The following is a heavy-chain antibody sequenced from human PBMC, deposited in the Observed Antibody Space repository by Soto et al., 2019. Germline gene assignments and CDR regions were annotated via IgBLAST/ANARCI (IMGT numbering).Heavy chain of an antibody. D-gene: IGHD1-7*01. CDR3: ARGLGNYFQPSYVYGLDV. CDR1: GFTFDDYA. Sequence: GGSLRLSCAASGFTFDDYAMHWVRQAPGKGLEWVSLISWDGGSTYFADSVKGRFTVSRDNSKNSHFLQMSSLRPEDTALYYCARGLGNYFQPSYVYGLDVWGQGTTVTVSS. CDR2: ISWDGGST. J-gene: IGHJ6*02. V-gene: IGHV3-43*01.